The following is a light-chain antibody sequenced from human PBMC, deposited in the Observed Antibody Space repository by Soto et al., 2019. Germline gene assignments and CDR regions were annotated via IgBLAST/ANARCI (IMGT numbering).Light chain of an antibody. V-gene: IGKV3-20*01. CDR1: QSVSSNY. Sequence: EIVLTQSPGTLSLSPGERATLSCRASQSVSSNYLAWYQFKVGQAPRLLIYGASNRPTGIADRFSGSGSGTDFPLTISRLEPEDSAVYFCQQYGGSPIFTFGPGPKLDIK. CDR2: GAS. J-gene: IGKJ3*01. CDR3: QQYGGSPIFT.